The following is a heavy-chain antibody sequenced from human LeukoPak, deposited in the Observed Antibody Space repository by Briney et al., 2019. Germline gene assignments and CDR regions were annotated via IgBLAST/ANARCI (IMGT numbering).Heavy chain of an antibody. V-gene: IGHV3-23*01. CDR3: AKDLGYVWGSYRRGFDY. J-gene: IGHJ4*02. D-gene: IGHD3-16*02. CDR2: ISGSGGNSGGST. Sequence: GGSLRLSCAASGFTFSSYAMTWVRQAPGKGLEWVSVISGSGGNSGGSTYYADSVTGRFTISRDDSKNTPYLQMNSLRAEDTAVYYCAKDLGYVWGSYRRGFDYWGQGTLVTVSS. CDR1: GFTFSSYA.